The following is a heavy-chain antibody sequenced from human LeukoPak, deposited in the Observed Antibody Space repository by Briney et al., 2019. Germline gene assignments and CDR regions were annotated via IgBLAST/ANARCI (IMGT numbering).Heavy chain of an antibody. D-gene: IGHD2-21*02. J-gene: IGHJ3*02. CDR2: TYHSGST. V-gene: IGHV4-4*02. Sequence: SETLSLTCTVSGDSISSSYWWSWVRQAPGKGLEWIGQTYHSGSTSYNPSLQSRVSISVQKSKNQFSLRLTSVTAADTADYYCARVGGDYVRAFDIWGQGTMVTVSS. CDR1: GDSISSSYW. CDR3: ARVGGDYVRAFDI.